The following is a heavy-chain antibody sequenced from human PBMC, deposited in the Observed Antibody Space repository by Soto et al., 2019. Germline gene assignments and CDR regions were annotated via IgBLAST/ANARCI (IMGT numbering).Heavy chain of an antibody. J-gene: IGHJ5*01. CDR2: IYYSGLT. Sequence: SEPMSLHCSGSGAVTTSGENYSSWVRQPPGKGLEWLGYIYYSGLTSYTPALKSRVTLSLDRPNKQVSLKSRSVTAGDTDAYFCVIDQAPGYTVYAWAHGTSVTVSA. CDR3: VIDQAPGYTVYA. CDR1: GAVTTSGENY. D-gene: IGHD5-12*01. V-gene: IGHV4-30-4*08.